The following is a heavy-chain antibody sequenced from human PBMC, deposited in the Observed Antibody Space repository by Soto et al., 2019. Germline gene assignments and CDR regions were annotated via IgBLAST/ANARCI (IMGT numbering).Heavy chain of an antibody. J-gene: IGHJ4*02. CDR1: GFTFNNYA. CDR3: AKYRARSSGYPRFDY. V-gene: IGHV3-23*01. D-gene: IGHD3-22*01. CDR2: ISDGSHST. Sequence: EVQLLEAGGGLVQPGGSLRLSCAASGFTFNNYAMSWVRQAPGKGLEWVSAISDGSHSTSYADSVKGRFTISRDNSKNTLYLQMNSLRAEDTAIYYCAKYRARSSGYPRFDYWGQGTLVTVSS.